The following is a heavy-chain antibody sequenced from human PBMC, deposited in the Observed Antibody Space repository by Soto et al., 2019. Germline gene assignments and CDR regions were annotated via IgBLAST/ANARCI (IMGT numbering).Heavy chain of an antibody. D-gene: IGHD6-19*01. CDR3: AKESVAGMFGS. Sequence: EVQLLESGGGLVQPGGSLRLSCAASGFTFSSYAMSWVRQAPGKGLEWVSAISGSGGSTYYADSVKGRFTISRDNSKNTLYLQMNSLGDEDTAVYHCAKESVAGMFGSWGQGTLVTVSS. CDR1: GFTFSSYA. V-gene: IGHV3-23*01. CDR2: ISGSGGST. J-gene: IGHJ5*02.